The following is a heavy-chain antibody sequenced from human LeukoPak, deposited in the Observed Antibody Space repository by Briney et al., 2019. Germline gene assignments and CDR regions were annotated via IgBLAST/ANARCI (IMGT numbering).Heavy chain of an antibody. Sequence: SETLSLTCTVSGGSISSSSYYWGWIRQPPGKGLEWIGSIYYSGSTYYNPSLKSRVTISVDTSKNQFSLKLSPVTAADTAVYYCARAPLGAAAARFDYWGQGTLVTVSS. J-gene: IGHJ4*02. D-gene: IGHD6-13*01. CDR2: IYYSGST. CDR3: ARAPLGAAAARFDY. CDR1: GGSISSSSYY. V-gene: IGHV4-39*07.